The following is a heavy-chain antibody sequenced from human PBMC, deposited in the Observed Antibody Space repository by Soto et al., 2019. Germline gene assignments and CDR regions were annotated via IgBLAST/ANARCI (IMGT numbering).Heavy chain of an antibody. J-gene: IGHJ3*02. V-gene: IGHV4-59*01. CDR3: ARVNGIAAAGTVAFDI. CDR2: IYYSGST. D-gene: IGHD6-13*01. Sequence: SETLSLTCTVSGGSISSYYWGWIRQPPGKGLEWIGYIYYSGSTNYNPSLKSRVTISVDTSKNQFSLKLSSVTAADTAVCYCARVNGIAAAGTVAFDIWGQGTMVTVSS. CDR1: GGSISSYY.